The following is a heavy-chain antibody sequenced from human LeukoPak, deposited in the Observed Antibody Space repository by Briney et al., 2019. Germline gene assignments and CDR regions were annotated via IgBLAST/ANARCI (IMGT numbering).Heavy chain of an antibody. CDR3: AREDAHDAFDV. J-gene: IGHJ3*01. V-gene: IGHV4-61*02. CDR2: IYTSGST. CDR1: GGSISSGSYY. Sequence: SETLSLTCTVSGGSISSGSYYWSWIRQPAGKGLEWVGRIYTSGSTNYNPSLKSRVTISVDTSKKQFSLKLSSVTAADTAVYYCAREDAHDAFDVWGQGALVTVSS.